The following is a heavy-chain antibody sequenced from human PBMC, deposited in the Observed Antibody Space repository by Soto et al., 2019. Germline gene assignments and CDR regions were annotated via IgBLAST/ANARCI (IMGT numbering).Heavy chain of an antibody. J-gene: IGHJ4*02. V-gene: IGHV3-7*01. D-gene: IGHD1-1*01. CDR2: INEDGSVK. CDR1: GFTFSDSW. CDR3: TRDRAYNSFDF. Sequence: GGSLRLSCVDSGFTFSDSWMAWVRQFPGRGLEWVANINEDGSVKNYVDSVRGRFTVSRDNAKNSLYLQMNSLRVDDTALYYCTRDRAYNSFDFWGQGTPVPVYS.